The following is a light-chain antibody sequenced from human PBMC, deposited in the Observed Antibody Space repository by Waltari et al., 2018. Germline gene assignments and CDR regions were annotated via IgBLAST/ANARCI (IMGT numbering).Light chain of an antibody. CDR1: QKITTS. CDR3: QQSYRTPPT. Sequence: DIQMTQSPSSLSASVGDRVTITCRASQKITTSLNWYQQKLGKAPNLMIYDASSVQSGVPARVRGSGSETDFNLTISSLQPEDFAIYYCQQSYRTPPTFGGGTRVEI. J-gene: IGKJ4*01. V-gene: IGKV1-39*01. CDR2: DAS.